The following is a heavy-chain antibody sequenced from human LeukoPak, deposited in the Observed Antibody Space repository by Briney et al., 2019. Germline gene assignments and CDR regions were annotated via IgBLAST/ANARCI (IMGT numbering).Heavy chain of an antibody. CDR1: GFTLRSYD. CDR2: ISGSGGST. CDR3: AKDYDSSGHYYALDY. J-gene: IGHJ4*02. Sequence: GGSLRLSCAASGFTLRSYDMSWVRQAPGKGLEWVSAISGSGGSTYYADSVKGRFTISRDNSKNTLYLQMNSLRAEDTAVYYCAKDYDSSGHYYALDYWGQGTLVTVSS. V-gene: IGHV3-23*01. D-gene: IGHD3-22*01.